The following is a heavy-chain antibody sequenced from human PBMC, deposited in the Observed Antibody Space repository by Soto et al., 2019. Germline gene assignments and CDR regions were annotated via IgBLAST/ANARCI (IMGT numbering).Heavy chain of an antibody. D-gene: IGHD3-3*01. J-gene: IGHJ6*02. CDR3: ARDTRNYDFWSGYYLYYYGMDV. CDR2: IYHSGST. V-gene: IGHV4-59*12. Sequence: SETLSLTCSVSGDSMSSYYWSWFRQPPGKGLEWVGEIYHSGSTNYNPSLKSRVTISVDKSKNQFSLKLSSVTAADTAVYYCARDTRNYDFWSGYYLYYYGMDVWGQGTTVTVSS. CDR1: GDSMSSYY.